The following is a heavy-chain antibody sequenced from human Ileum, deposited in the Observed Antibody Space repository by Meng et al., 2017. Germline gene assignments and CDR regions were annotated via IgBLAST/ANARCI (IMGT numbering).Heavy chain of an antibody. Sequence: QVQLQESGPGLVRPSEALSLPCPASGDSVSSDNYYWSWIRQPPGKGLEWIGYVYYSGHTDCNPSLKSRLSISRDTSKNHFSLKLSSVTAADTAVYYCARTPLYSGSYYFDPWGQGALVTVSS. CDR2: VYYSGHT. D-gene: IGHD1-26*01. CDR3: ARTPLYSGSYYFDP. J-gene: IGHJ4*02. V-gene: IGHV4-61*03. CDR1: GDSVSSDNYY.